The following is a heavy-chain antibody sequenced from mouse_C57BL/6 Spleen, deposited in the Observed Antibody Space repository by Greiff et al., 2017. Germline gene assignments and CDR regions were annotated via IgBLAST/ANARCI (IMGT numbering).Heavy chain of an antibody. V-gene: IGHV1-69*01. J-gene: IGHJ3*01. CDR1: GYTFTSYW. CDR2: IDPSDSYT. D-gene: IGHD3-3*01. Sequence: QVQLKQPGAELVMPGASVKLSCKASGYTFTSYWMHWVKQRPGQGLEWIGEIDPSDSYTNYNQKFKGKSTLTVDKSSSTAYMQLSSLTSEDSAVYYCARREGSWFAYWGQGTLVTVSA. CDR3: ARREGSWFAY.